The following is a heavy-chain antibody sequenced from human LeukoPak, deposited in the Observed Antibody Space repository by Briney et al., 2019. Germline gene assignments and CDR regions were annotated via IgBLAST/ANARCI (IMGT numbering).Heavy chain of an antibody. CDR2: IKYDGGAA. D-gene: IGHD6-13*01. J-gene: IGHJ4*02. Sequence: GGSLRLSCAASGFTFGSHWMHWVRQAPGKGLVWVSDIKYDGGAASYADSVKGRFTISRDNAKNTLYLQMNSLTVDDTAVYYCARGTIAAAGVDYWGLGSLVTVSS. V-gene: IGHV3-74*01. CDR1: GFTFGSHW. CDR3: ARGTIAAAGVDY.